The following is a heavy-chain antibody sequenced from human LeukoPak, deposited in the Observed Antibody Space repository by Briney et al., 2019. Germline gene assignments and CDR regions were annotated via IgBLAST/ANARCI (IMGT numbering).Heavy chain of an antibody. D-gene: IGHD5-12*01. V-gene: IGHV4-59*08. CDR2: IYYSGST. Sequence: SETLSLTCTVPGGSISSYYWSWIRQPPGKGLEWIGYIYYSGSTNYNPSLKSRVTISVDTSKNQFSLKLSSVTAADTAVYCCARSPGYSGSPFDLWGRGTLVTVSS. CDR3: ARSPGYSGSPFDL. CDR1: GGSISSYY. J-gene: IGHJ2*01.